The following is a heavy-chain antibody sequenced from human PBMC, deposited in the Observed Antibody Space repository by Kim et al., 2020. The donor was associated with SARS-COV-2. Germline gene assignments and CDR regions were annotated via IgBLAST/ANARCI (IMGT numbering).Heavy chain of an antibody. D-gene: IGHD3-16*01. Sequence: ASVKVSCKASGYSFSNYNIHWMRQAPGQRLEWMGWINAGSGDRRYSQKLQGRVTITTDTPATTAYMELSSLRSEDTAVYYCVRVNGGYWGQGTLVTVSS. CDR1: GYSFSNYN. V-gene: IGHV1-3*01. J-gene: IGHJ4*02. CDR3: VRVNGGY. CDR2: INAGSGDR.